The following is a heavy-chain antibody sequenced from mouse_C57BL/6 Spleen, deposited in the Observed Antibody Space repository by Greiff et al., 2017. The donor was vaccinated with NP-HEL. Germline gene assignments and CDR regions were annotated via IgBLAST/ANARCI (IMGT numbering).Heavy chain of an antibody. CDR3: AREMITNYYAMDY. CDR2: ISSGGSYT. D-gene: IGHD2-4*01. Sequence: EVQLVESGGDLVKPGGSLKLSCAASGFTFSSYGMPWVRQTPDKRLEWVATISSGGSYTYYPDSLKGRVTITRDNAKNTLYLQMSSLKSEDTAMYYCAREMITNYYAMDYWGQGTSVTVSS. CDR1: GFTFSSYG. J-gene: IGHJ4*01. V-gene: IGHV5-6*01.